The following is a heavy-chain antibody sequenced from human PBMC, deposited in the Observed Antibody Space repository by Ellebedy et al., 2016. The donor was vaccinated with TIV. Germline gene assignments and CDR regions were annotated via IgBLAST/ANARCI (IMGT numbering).Heavy chain of an antibody. V-gene: IGHV3-9*01. Sequence: WIRQPPGKGLEWVSGISWNSGSIGYADSVKGRFTISRDNAKNSLYLQMNSLRAEDTALYYCAAAQGYSGYATKSYFDYWGQGTLVTVSS. D-gene: IGHD5-12*01. J-gene: IGHJ4*02. CDR2: ISWNSGSI. CDR3: AAAQGYSGYATKSYFDY.